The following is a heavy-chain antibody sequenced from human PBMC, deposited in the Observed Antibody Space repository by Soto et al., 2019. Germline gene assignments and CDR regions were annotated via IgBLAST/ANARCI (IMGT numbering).Heavy chain of an antibody. CDR2: IKSKTDGGTT. CDR1: GFTFSNAW. Sequence: PGGSLRLSCAASGFTFSNAWMSWVRQAPGKGLEWVGRIKSKTDGGTTDYAAPVKGRFTISRDDSKNTLYLQMNSLKTEDTAVYYCTTDVATLGYDFWSGYFSYYFDYWGQGTLVTVSS. J-gene: IGHJ4*02. D-gene: IGHD3-3*01. V-gene: IGHV3-15*01. CDR3: TTDVATLGYDFWSGYFSYYFDY.